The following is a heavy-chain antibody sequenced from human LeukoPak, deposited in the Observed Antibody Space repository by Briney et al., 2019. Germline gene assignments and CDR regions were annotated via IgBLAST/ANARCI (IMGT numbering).Heavy chain of an antibody. CDR3: ARQLSGGPWPFDI. Sequence: SETLSLTCTVSGGSISSGDYYWSWIRQPPGKGLEWIGYIYYSGSTYYNPSLKSRVTISVDTSKNQFSLKLSSVTAADAAVYYCARQLSGGPWPFDIWGQGTMVTVSS. J-gene: IGHJ3*02. CDR1: GGSISSGDYY. V-gene: IGHV4-30-4*02. D-gene: IGHD3-10*02. CDR2: IYYSGST.